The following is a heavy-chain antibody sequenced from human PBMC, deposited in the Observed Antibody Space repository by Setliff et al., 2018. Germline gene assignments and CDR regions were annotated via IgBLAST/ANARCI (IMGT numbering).Heavy chain of an antibody. J-gene: IGHJ6*03. D-gene: IGHD3-3*01. CDR2: IIPIFATA. CDR3: ARQVSHYDFWSGYYGYYYYYMDV. Sequence: ASVKVSCKASGGTFSTYAISWVRQAPGQGLEWMGGIIPIFATANYAQKFQGRVTITADESTSSAYMELSSLRSEGTAVYYCARQVSHYDFWSGYYGYYYYYMDVWGKGTTVTVSS. V-gene: IGHV1-69*13. CDR1: GGTFSTYA.